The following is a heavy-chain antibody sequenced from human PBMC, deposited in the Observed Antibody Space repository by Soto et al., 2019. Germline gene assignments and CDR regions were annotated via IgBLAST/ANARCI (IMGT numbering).Heavy chain of an antibody. Sequence: QVQLVQSGAEVKKPGASVKVSCKASGYTFTNYGISWVRQAPGQGLEWMGWISAYNGNTKYAQKFQGRVTMTTDTSTRTAYMELRSLRSDDTAVYYCARGVGSGSYYNQYNWFDPWGQGTLVTVSS. CDR1: GYTFTNYG. J-gene: IGHJ5*02. CDR3: ARGVGSGSYYNQYNWFDP. CDR2: ISAYNGNT. V-gene: IGHV1-18*01. D-gene: IGHD3-10*01.